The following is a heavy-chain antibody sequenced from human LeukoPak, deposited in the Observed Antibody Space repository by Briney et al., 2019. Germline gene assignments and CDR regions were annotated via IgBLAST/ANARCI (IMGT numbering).Heavy chain of an antibody. V-gene: IGHV3-23*01. CDR1: GFTFSNYA. J-gene: IGHJ4*02. CDR3: ARDYADYVGYFFFDY. D-gene: IGHD4-17*01. Sequence: GGSLRLSCAASGFTFSNYAMNWVRQAPGKGLEWVSAISGSGGATYYADSAKGRFTISRDNSQNTLYLQMNSLRAEDTAVYYCARDYADYVGYFFFDYWGQGTLVTVSS. CDR2: ISGSGGAT.